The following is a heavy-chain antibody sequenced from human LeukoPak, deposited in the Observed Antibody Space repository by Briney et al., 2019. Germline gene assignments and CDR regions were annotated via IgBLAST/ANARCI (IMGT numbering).Heavy chain of an antibody. J-gene: IGHJ4*02. D-gene: IGHD2-8*01. CDR1: GGTFSSYA. V-gene: IGHV1-69*13. CDR3: ARDGVVNGYFDY. CDR2: IIPIFGTA. Sequence: GASVKVSCKASGGTFSSYAISWVRQAPGQGLEWMGGIIPIFGTANYAQKFQGRVTITADESTSTAYMELSSLRSEDTAVYYCARDGVVNGYFDYWGQGTLVTVSS.